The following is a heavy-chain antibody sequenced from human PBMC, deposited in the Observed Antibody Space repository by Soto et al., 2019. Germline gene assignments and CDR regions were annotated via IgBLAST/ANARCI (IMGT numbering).Heavy chain of an antibody. Sequence: SETLSLTCTVSGGSISSGDYYWSWIRQPPGKGLEWIGYIYHSGSTYYNPSLKSRVTRSVNTSKNQFSLKLSSVTAADTAVYYCARERPDGARLDPWGQGTLVTVS. V-gene: IGHV4-30-4*01. D-gene: IGHD6-6*01. CDR3: ARERPDGARLDP. J-gene: IGHJ5*02. CDR2: IYHSGST. CDR1: GGSISSGDYY.